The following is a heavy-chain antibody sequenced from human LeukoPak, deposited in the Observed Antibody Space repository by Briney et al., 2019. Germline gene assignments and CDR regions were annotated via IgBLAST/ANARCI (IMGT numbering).Heavy chain of an antibody. D-gene: IGHD5-12*01. CDR3: ASWSRGGYDSVLDY. V-gene: IGHV7-4-1*02. CDR2: INTNTGNP. Sequence: ASVNVSCKASGYTFTSYAMNWVRQAPGQGLEWMGWINTNTGNPTYAQGFTGRFVFSLDTSVSTAYLQISSLKAEDTAVYYCASWSRGGYDSVLDYWGQGTLVTVSS. CDR1: GYTFTSYA. J-gene: IGHJ4*02.